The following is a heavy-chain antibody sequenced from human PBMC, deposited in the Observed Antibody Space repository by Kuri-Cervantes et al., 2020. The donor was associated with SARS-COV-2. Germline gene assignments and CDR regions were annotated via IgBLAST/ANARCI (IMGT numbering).Heavy chain of an antibody. CDR1: GGSISSGGYS. Sequence: SETLSLTCAVSGGSISSGGYSWSWIRQPPGKGLEWIGYIYHSGSTYYNPSLKSRVTISVDRSKNQFSLKLSSVTAADTAVYYCARGEAGRGWFDPWGQGTLVTVSS. CDR3: ARGEAGRGWFDP. J-gene: IGHJ5*02. V-gene: IGHV4-30-2*02. D-gene: IGHD3-16*01. CDR2: IYHSGST.